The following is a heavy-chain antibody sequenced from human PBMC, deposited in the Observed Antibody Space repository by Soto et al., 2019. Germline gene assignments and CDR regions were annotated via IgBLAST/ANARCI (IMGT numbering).Heavy chain of an antibody. D-gene: IGHD3-3*02. CDR3: ASTFSYYYYGMDV. CDR1: GGSVNIGTYY. Sequence: PSETLSLTCTVPGGSVNIGTYYWGWIRQPPGKGLEWIGSIYYSGSTYYNPSLKSRVTISVDTSKNQFSLKLSSVTAADTAVYYCASTFSYYYYGMDVWGQGTTVTVSS. CDR2: IYYSGST. V-gene: IGHV4-39*01. J-gene: IGHJ6*02.